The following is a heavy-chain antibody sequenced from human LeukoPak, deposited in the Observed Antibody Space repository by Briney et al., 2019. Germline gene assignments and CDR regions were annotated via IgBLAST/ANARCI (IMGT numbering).Heavy chain of an antibody. CDR1: GGTFSSYA. CDR3: ARASGYSSDWYDYFDY. Sequence: SVKVSCKASGGTFSSYAISWVRQAPGQGLEWMGRIIPIFGTANYAQKFQGRVTITTDESTSTAYMELSSLRSEDTAVYYCARASGYSSDWYDYFDYWGQGTLVTVSS. J-gene: IGHJ4*02. V-gene: IGHV1-69*05. D-gene: IGHD6-19*01. CDR2: IIPIFGTA.